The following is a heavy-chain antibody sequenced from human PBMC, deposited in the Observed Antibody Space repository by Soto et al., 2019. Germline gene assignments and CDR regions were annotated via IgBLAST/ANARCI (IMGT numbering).Heavy chain of an antibody. CDR3: ARDSRYGSGIYDAFYT. Sequence: ASVQVSCKASGYTFTGYYIHWVRQAPGQGLEWMGWINPNSGGTNYAQNSQGRVIMTTDTSISTVHMELSRLRSDDTAVYYCARDSRYGSGIYDAFYTWGQGTMVTVSS. V-gene: IGHV1-2*02. D-gene: IGHD3-10*01. CDR1: GYTFTGYY. CDR2: INPNSGGT. J-gene: IGHJ3*02.